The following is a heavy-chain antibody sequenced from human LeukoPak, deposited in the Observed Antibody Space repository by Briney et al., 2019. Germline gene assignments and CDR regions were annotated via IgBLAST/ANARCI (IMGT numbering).Heavy chain of an antibody. Sequence: GGSLRLSCAASGFTFISYGMQWVRQAPGKGLVWVSRINTDGSSTSYADSVKGRFTVSRDNAKNTVYLQVNSLRAEDAAVYFCTRELPREVTLDYWGQGTLVTVSS. CDR3: TRELPREVTLDY. D-gene: IGHD2-21*02. J-gene: IGHJ4*01. CDR1: GFTFISYG. V-gene: IGHV3-74*01. CDR2: INTDGSST.